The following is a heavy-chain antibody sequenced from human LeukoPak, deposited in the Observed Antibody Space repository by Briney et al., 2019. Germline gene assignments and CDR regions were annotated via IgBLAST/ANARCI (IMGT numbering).Heavy chain of an antibody. CDR2: ISWNSGSI. CDR3: ARGRGLYYYYFMDV. CDR1: GFTFDDYA. V-gene: IGHV3-9*01. Sequence: PGRSLRLSCAASGFTFDDYAMHWVRQAPGKGLEWVSGISWNSGSIGYADSVKGRFTISRDNAKNSLYLQMNSLRAGDTAVYYCARGRGLYYYYFMDVWGKGTTVTISS. J-gene: IGHJ6*03. D-gene: IGHD3/OR15-3a*01.